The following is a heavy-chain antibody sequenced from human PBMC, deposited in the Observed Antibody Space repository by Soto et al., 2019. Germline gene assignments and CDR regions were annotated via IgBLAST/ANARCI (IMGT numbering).Heavy chain of an antibody. V-gene: IGHV2-26*01. Sequence: QVTLKESGPVLVKPTETLTLTCTVCGFSLNNAKMDVSWVRQPPGKALEWLALIFSNDEKSSITSLRSRLTNSKDTSNSQVVLSLTCMDPADTGTYYCARTRKGWSAGHYYGLDVWGPGTTVTVSS. CDR2: IFSNDEK. J-gene: IGHJ6*02. CDR3: ARTRKGWSAGHYYGLDV. CDR1: GFSLNNAKMD. D-gene: IGHD6-19*01.